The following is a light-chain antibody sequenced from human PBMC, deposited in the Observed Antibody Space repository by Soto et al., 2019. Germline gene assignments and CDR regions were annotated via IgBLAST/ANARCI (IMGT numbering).Light chain of an antibody. CDR3: QQYNNWWT. CDR1: HSVNST. Sequence: EIVMTQSPATLSVSPGERATLSCRASHSVNSTLAWYQQRPGQAPRLLISGASTRATGVPARFSGSGSETEFTLTISSLQSEDFAVYYCQQYNNWWTFGQGTKVEIK. CDR2: GAS. V-gene: IGKV3-15*01. J-gene: IGKJ1*01.